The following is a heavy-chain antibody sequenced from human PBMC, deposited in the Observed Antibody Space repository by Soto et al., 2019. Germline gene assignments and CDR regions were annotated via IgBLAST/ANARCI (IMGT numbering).Heavy chain of an antibody. CDR2: ISSSSTYT. V-gene: IGHV3-11*06. CDR1: GFTFSDYY. CDR3: ARERAMVRGVPDY. J-gene: IGHJ4*02. Sequence: PGGSLRLSCAASGFTFSDYYMSWIRQAPGKGLEWVSYISSSSTYTNYADSVKGRFTISRDNAKNSLNLQMNSLRAEDTAVYYCARERAMVRGVPDYWGQGTLVTASS. D-gene: IGHD3-10*01.